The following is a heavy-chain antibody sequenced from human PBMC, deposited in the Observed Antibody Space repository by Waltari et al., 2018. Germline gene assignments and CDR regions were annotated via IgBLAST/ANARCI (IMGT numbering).Heavy chain of an antibody. CDR2: SASGGGDT. Sequence: QLLESGGGWRQAGGSLRLSCAASGFTFSNYAMSWVRQAPGKGPEGVSGSASGGGDTYYTDSVRGRFTISRDNSKNTVYLQMNSLRHEDTAVYYCAKEIYRIGRPCFDYWGQGVRVTVSS. J-gene: IGHJ4*02. D-gene: IGHD6-19*01. V-gene: IGHV3-23*01. CDR1: GFTFSNYA. CDR3: AKEIYRIGRPCFDY.